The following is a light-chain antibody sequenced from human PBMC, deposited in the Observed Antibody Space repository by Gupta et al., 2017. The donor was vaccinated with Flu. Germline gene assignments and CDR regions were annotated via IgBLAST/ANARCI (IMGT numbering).Light chain of an antibody. V-gene: IGLV2-11*01. J-gene: IGLJ1*01. CDR1: NSDVGGYNY. CDR3: CSYAGTDTYV. CDR2: DVS. Sequence: QSALTQPRSVSGSPGQSVTISCTGTNSDVGGYNYVSWSPQNPGRAPKLMIYDVSKRPPGGPDRCSGSTSANTAPLASLTISGRQAEDEADYYCCSYAGTDTYVFGTGTKVTVL.